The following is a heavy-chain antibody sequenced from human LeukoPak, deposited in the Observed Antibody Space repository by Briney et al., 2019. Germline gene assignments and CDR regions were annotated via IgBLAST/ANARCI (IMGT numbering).Heavy chain of an antibody. J-gene: IGHJ4*02. D-gene: IGHD6-25*01. V-gene: IGHV5-51*01. CDR2: IYPCDSDT. CDR1: GYIFTSYW. CDR3: ARRIAAGYFDY. Sequence: GESMMICCACSGYIFTSYWIGCVRQMAGKRVEWMECIYPCDSDTRYSPAFQGQVQISADKSISTAYLQWSSLKPSDTAMYYCARRIAAGYFDYWGQETLVTVSS.